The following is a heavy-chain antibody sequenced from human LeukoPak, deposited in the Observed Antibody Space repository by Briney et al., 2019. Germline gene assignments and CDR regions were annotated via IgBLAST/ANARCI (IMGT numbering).Heavy chain of an antibody. CDR2: IISSGSTI. V-gene: IGHV3-48*03. J-gene: IGHJ4*02. Sequence: GGSLRLSCAVSGFTFSSYEMKWVREAPGKGLEGGSYIISSGSTIYYADSVKGRFTISRDNAKTSLYLQMKSLRAEATAVYYCAGRPLGYCSGGSCWEDYFDYWGQGTLVTVSS. D-gene: IGHD2-15*01. CDR1: GFTFSSYE. CDR3: AGRPLGYCSGGSCWEDYFDY.